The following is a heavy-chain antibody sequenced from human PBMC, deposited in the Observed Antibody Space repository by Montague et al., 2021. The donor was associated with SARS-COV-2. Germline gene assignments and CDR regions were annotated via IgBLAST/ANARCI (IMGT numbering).Heavy chain of an antibody. CDR1: SGSISTYY. D-gene: IGHD3-10*01. CDR2: VYYSGST. V-gene: IGHV4-59*01. Sequence: SETRSLTCTVSSGSISTYYWSWIRQPPGKGLEWMGYVYYSGSTNYNASLKSRVTISVDTSKNQFSLKLRPVTAADTAVYYCASGADDYYYAMDVWGQGTTVTVSS. J-gene: IGHJ6*02. CDR3: ASGADDYYYAMDV.